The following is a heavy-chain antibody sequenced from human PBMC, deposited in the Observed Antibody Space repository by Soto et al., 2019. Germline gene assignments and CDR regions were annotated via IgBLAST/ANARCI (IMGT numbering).Heavy chain of an antibody. Sequence: QVQLVQSGAEVKKPGSSVKVSCKASGGTFSSYTISWVRQAPGQGLEWMGRIIPILGIANYAQKFQGRVTITADKSTSTAYMELSSLRSEDTAVYYCAAAYGRAMGSPDYWGQGTLVTVSS. CDR2: IIPILGIA. V-gene: IGHV1-69*02. CDR3: AAAYGRAMGSPDY. J-gene: IGHJ4*02. CDR1: GGTFSSYT. D-gene: IGHD5-18*01.